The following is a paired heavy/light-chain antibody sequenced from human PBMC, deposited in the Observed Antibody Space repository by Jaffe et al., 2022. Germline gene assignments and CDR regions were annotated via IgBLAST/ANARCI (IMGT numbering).Light chain of an antibody. CDR3: MVSTQSTWT. CDR1: ESLVHSDGNIY. J-gene: IGKJ1*01. V-gene: IGKV2-24*01. CDR2: KIS. Sequence: DIVMTQTPLSSPVTLGQPASISCRSSESLVHSDGNIYLSWLHQRPGQPPRLLINKISNRLSGVPDRFSGSGAGTDFTLRISRVTADDVGVYYCMVSTQSTWTFGQGTKVEIK.
Heavy chain of an antibody. V-gene: IGHV3-7*01. CDR1: GFSFETYW. D-gene: IGHD6-19*01. J-gene: IGHJ4*02. Sequence: EVQLVESGGALVQPGGSLRLSCVASGFSFETYWMSWVRQAPGKGLECVATMSSYGNQKFYVDSVKGRFTISRDNSQNSLYLQMDSLRAEDTAVYYCARPGSLWSFDFWGQGAQVTVSS. CDR3: ARPGSLWSFDF. CDR2: MSSYGNQK.